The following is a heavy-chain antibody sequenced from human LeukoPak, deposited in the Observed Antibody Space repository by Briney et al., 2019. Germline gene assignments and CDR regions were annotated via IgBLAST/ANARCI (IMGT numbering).Heavy chain of an antibody. Sequence: PGGSLRLSCAASGFTFISYWMNWVRQAPGKGLEWVSTISGSGSSTYYADSVTGRFTISRDNSKNTLYLEMNTLRAEDTAVYYCARDDDYDDHNTFDMWGHGTMVTVSS. CDR2: ISGSGSST. V-gene: IGHV3-23*01. J-gene: IGHJ3*02. CDR3: ARDDDYDDHNTFDM. CDR1: GFTFISYW. D-gene: IGHD4-17*01.